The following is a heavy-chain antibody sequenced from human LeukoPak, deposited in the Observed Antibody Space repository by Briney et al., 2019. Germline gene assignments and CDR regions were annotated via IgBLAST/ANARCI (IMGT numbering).Heavy chain of an antibody. J-gene: IGHJ4*02. D-gene: IGHD7-27*01. Sequence: ASVKVSCKASGYTFTSYDFNWVRQATGQRPEWMGWMSPNSGDTGYAQKFQDRVTMTRNTSISTAYMELSSLRSVDTAVYYCARGPPNWGYDYWGPGTLVTVSS. CDR2: MSPNSGDT. CDR3: ARGPPNWGYDY. V-gene: IGHV1-8*01. CDR1: GYTFTSYD.